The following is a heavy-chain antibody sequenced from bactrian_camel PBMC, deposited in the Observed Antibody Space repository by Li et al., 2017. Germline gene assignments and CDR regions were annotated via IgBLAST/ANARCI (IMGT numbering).Heavy chain of an antibody. J-gene: IGHJ4*01. CDR1: GYTYC. D-gene: IGHD1*01. CDR3: ATGQCDGAYCYMGVGKY. Sequence: HVQLVESGGGSVQAGGSLRLSCAASGYTYCMAWFRQAPGKVREGVALVDGAGRTTYADSVKGRFTISRDNAKNTLYLQMGSVMYEDTALYYCATGQCDGAYCYMGVGKYWGQGTQVTVS. V-gene: IGHV3S1*01. CDR2: VDGAGRT.